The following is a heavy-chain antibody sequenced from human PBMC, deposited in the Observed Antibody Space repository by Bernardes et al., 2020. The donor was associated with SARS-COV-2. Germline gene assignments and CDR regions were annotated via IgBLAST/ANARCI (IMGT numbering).Heavy chain of an antibody. CDR2: ISSSGSTI. V-gene: IGHV3-11*01. J-gene: IGHJ4*02. Sequence: GGSLRLSCAASGFTFSDYYMSWIRQAPGKGLEWVSYISSSGSTIYYADSVKGRFTISRDNAKNSLYLQMNSLRAEDTAVYYCARGDIVVVPAAMPFWGQGTLVTVSS. CDR3: ARGDIVVVPAAMPF. D-gene: IGHD2-2*01. CDR1: GFTFSDYY.